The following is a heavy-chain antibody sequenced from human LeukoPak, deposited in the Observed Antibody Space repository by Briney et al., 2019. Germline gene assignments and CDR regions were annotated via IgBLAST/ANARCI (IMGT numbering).Heavy chain of an antibody. V-gene: IGHV4-39*01. CDR1: GGSISSGGYY. J-gene: IGHJ4*02. CDR2: IYYSGST. D-gene: IGHD3-10*01. Sequence: PSQTLSLTCTVSGGSISSGGYYWGWIRQPPGKGLEWIGSIYYSGSTYYNPSLKSRVTISVDTSKNQFSLKLSSVTAADTAVYYCARLVGRGKEYYYGSGTFDYWGQGTLVTVSS. CDR3: ARLVGRGKEYYYGSGTFDY.